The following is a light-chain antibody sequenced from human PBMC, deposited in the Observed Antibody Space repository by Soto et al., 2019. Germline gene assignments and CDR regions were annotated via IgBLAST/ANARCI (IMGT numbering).Light chain of an antibody. J-gene: IGKJ1*01. V-gene: IGKV3-15*01. Sequence: IVLSQTPGTFSLSPGERVTLSGRASQSVDINLAWYQQKPGQAPGLLIYGASTRDTDMPGRFSGRGAGAEFTLTISSLQSEDFAVYYCQQYRSWPRTFGQGTKVDIK. CDR2: GAS. CDR3: QQYRSWPRT. CDR1: QSVDIN.